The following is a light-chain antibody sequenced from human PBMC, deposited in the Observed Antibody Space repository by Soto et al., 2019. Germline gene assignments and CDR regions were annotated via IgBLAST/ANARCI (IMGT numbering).Light chain of an antibody. Sequence: DIPMTQSPSSVSASVGDRVTITCRATQNIFSWLAWYQQRPGKAPKLLIYAASSLQSGVPSRFSGSGSGTDFTLTISSLQPEDFATYYCQQGKSFPYTFGQGTKLEIK. CDR3: QQGKSFPYT. J-gene: IGKJ2*01. CDR2: AAS. CDR1: QNIFSW. V-gene: IGKV1-12*01.